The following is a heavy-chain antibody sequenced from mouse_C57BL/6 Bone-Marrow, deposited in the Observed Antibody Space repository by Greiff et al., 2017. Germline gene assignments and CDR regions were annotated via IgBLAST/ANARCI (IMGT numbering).Heavy chain of an antibody. CDR3: ARRPYDYDEGPYAMDY. Sequence: VQLQQPGAELVKPGASVKMSCKASGYTFTSYWITWVKQRPGQGLEWIGDIYPGSGSTNYNEKFKSKATLTVDTSSSTAYMQLSSLTSEDSAVYDGARRPYDYDEGPYAMDYWGQGTSVTVSS. CDR1: GYTFTSYW. V-gene: IGHV1-55*01. CDR2: IYPGSGST. D-gene: IGHD2-4*01. J-gene: IGHJ4*01.